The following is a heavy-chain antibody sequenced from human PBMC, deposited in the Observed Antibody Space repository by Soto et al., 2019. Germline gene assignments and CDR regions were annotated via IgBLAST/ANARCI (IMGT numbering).Heavy chain of an antibody. J-gene: IGHJ3*02. CDR2: IIPIFGTA. Sequence: SVKVSCKASGGTFSSYAISWVRQAPGQGLEWMGGIIPIFGTANYAQKFQGRVTITADESTSTAYMELSSLRSEDTAVYYCARESITMIVVVIHDAFDIWGQGTMVTVS. CDR1: GGTFSSYA. V-gene: IGHV1-69*13. D-gene: IGHD3-22*01. CDR3: ARESITMIVVVIHDAFDI.